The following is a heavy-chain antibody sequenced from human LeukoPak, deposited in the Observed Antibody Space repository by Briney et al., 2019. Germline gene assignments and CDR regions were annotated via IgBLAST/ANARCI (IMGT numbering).Heavy chain of an antibody. D-gene: IGHD6-6*01. V-gene: IGHV4-61*02. J-gene: IGHJ4*02. Sequence: SQTLSLTCTVSGVSISSGSYYWSWIRQPAGKGLEWIGRIYTSGSTNYNPSLKSRVTISVDTSKNQFSLKLSSVTAADTAVYYCARANRYSSSSNFDYWGQGTLVTVSS. CDR2: IYTSGST. CDR3: ARANRYSSSSNFDY. CDR1: GVSISSGSYY.